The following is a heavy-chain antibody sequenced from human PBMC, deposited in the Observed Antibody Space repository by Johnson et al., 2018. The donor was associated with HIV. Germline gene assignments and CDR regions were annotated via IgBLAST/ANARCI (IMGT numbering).Heavy chain of an antibody. D-gene: IGHD6-13*01. J-gene: IGHJ3*02. V-gene: IGHV3-74*01. Sequence: EVQLVESGGGLVQPGGSLRLSCAASGFTFRSYWMSWVRQAPGKGLVWVSRINSDGSSTSYADSVKGRFTISRDNAKNTLYLQMNSLRAEDTAVYYCARDHSSSWYRGFGGAFDIWGQGTMVTVSS. CDR1: GFTFRSYW. CDR3: ARDHSSSWYRGFGGAFDI. CDR2: INSDGSST.